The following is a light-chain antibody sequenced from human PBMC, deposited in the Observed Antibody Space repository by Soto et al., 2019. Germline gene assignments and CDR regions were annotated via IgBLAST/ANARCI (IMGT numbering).Light chain of an antibody. Sequence: DIQMTQSPSSLSASVGDRVTITCRASQSISSYLNWYQQKPGKAPKLLIYAASSLQSGVPSSGSGSGSGTDFTLTIISMQPEDFATYYCQQSYSTPWTFGQGTKVEIK. V-gene: IGKV1-39*01. CDR2: AAS. CDR3: QQSYSTPWT. J-gene: IGKJ1*01. CDR1: QSISSY.